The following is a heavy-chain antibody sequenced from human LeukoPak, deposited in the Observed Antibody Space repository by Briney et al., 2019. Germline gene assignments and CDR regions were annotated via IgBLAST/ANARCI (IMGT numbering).Heavy chain of an antibody. CDR1: GFSFTSYW. CDR3: ARGAEDRDY. V-gene: IGHV3-7*01. J-gene: IGHJ4*02. D-gene: IGHD2-15*01. CDR2: IKHDGSTQ. Sequence: PGGSLRLSCAASGFSFTSYWMSWVRQAPRKGLEWVARIKHDGSTQHYVDSVRGRFTISRDNAKNSLYLQMNSLRAEDTATYYCARGAEDRDYWGQGTLVTVSS.